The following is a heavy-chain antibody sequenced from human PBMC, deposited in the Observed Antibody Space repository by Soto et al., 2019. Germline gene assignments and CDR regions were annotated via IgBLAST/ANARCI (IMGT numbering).Heavy chain of an antibody. CDR2: IRNKANSYTT. CDR1: GFTFSDHY. CDR3: SRGAEGKTPAGSLNYYYGMDV. V-gene: IGHV3-72*01. Sequence: EVQLVESGGGLVQPGGSLRLSCAASGFTFSDHYMQWVRQAPGKGLEWAARIRNKANSYTTIYAASVKGRFTISRDGSKNSLYLEMSSLRTEDTAVYYCSRGAEGKTPAGSLNYYYGMDVWGQGTTVTVSS. J-gene: IGHJ6*02. D-gene: IGHD3-10*01.